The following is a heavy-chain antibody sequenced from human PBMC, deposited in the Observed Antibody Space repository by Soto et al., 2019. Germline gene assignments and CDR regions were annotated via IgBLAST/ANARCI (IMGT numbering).Heavy chain of an antibody. CDR1: GFTFSSYA. CDR2: ISGSGGST. D-gene: IGHD3-10*01. CDR3: AKGEGWGSGSYLWFVVNGMDV. J-gene: IGHJ6*02. V-gene: IGHV3-23*01. Sequence: GGSLRLSCAASGFTFSSYAMSWVRQAPGKGLEWVSAISGSGGSTYYADSVKGRFTISRDNSKNKLYLQMNSLRAEDTAVYYCAKGEGWGSGSYLWFVVNGMDVWGQGTTVTVSS.